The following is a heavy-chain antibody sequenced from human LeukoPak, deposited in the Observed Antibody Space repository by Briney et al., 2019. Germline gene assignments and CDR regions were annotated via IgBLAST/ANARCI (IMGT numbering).Heavy chain of an antibody. D-gene: IGHD3-3*01. V-gene: IGHV1-8*01. CDR2: MNPNSGNT. CDR1: GYTFTSYD. CDR3: ARSYDFWSGYYYYYYYGTDV. J-gene: IGHJ6*02. Sequence: EASVKVSCKASGYTFTSYDINWVRQATGQGLEWMGWMNPNSGNTGYAQKFQGRVTMTRNTSISTAYMELGSLRSEDTAVYYCARSYDFWSGYYYYYYYGTDVWGQGTTVTVSS.